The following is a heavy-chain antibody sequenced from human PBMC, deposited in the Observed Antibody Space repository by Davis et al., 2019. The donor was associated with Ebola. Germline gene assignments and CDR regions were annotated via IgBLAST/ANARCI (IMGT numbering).Heavy chain of an antibody. D-gene: IGHD6-13*01. CDR3: AKDGVYGLPNYFDS. V-gene: IGHV3-74*01. CDR2: INGDGSTT. J-gene: IGHJ4*02. CDR1: GFTFSRYW. Sequence: GESLKISCAASGFTFSRYWIHWVRQAPGKGLLWVSRINGDGSTTTYAASVKGRFTISRDNAKNTLYLQMNSLRAEDTAVYYCAKDGVYGLPNYFDSWGQGTLVTVSS.